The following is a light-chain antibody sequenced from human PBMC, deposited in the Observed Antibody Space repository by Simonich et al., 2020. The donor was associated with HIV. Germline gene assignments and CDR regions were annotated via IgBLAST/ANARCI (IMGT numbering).Light chain of an antibody. CDR1: SSNIGAGYD. J-gene: IGLJ2*01. V-gene: IGLV1-40*01. Sequence: QSVLAQPPSVSGAPGQRVTISCTGSSSNIGAGYDLHWYQQFPGTAPKLLIYGNNLRTPGVPDRFSGSKSGTSASLAITGLQAEDEADYYCQSYDSSLSGVVFGGGTKLTIL. CDR2: GNN. CDR3: QSYDSSLSGVV.